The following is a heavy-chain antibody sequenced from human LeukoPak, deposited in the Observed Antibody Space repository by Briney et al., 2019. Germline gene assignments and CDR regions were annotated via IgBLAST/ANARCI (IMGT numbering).Heavy chain of an antibody. CDR1: GFTFDDYA. Sequence: SLRLSCAASGFTFDDYAVHWVRQAPGKGLEWVSGISWNSGRIGYADSVKGRFTISRDNAKNSLYLQMNSLRAEDTALYYCAKDRSDYGDYRGYFDYWGQGTVVTVSS. D-gene: IGHD4-17*01. V-gene: IGHV3-9*01. J-gene: IGHJ4*02. CDR3: AKDRSDYGDYRGYFDY. CDR2: ISWNSGRI.